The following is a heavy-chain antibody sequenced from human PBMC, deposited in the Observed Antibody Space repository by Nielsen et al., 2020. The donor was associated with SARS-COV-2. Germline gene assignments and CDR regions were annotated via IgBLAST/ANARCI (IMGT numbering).Heavy chain of an antibody. V-gene: IGHV3-7*03. J-gene: IGHJ3*02. Sequence: GESLKISCAASGFTFSSYWMSWVRQAPGKGLEWVANIKQDGSEKYYVDSVKGRFTISRDNAKNSLYLQMNSLRAEDTALYYCAKDMEYSGYENAFDIWGQGTMVTVSS. D-gene: IGHD5-12*01. CDR3: AKDMEYSGYENAFDI. CDR2: IKQDGSEK. CDR1: GFTFSSYW.